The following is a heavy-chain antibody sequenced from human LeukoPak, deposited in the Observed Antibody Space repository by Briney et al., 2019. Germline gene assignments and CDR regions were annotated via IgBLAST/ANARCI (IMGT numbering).Heavy chain of an antibody. Sequence: SVKVSCKASGGTFSSYATSWVGQAPGQGLEGMGGIIPIFGTANYAQKFQGRVTITTDESTSTAYMELSSLRSEDTAVYSCATGYCSSTSCYTYYYYMDVWGKGTTVTVSS. V-gene: IGHV1-69*05. CDR3: ATGYCSSTSCYTYYYYMDV. J-gene: IGHJ6*03. D-gene: IGHD2-2*02. CDR1: GGTFSSYA. CDR2: IIPIFGTA.